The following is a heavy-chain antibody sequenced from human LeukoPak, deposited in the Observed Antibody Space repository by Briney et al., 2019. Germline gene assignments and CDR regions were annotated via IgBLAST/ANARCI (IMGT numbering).Heavy chain of an antibody. CDR2: INWNGGST. V-gene: IGHV3-20*04. CDR1: GFTFDDYG. Sequence: GGSLRLSCAASGFTFDDYGMSWVRQAPGKGLEWVSGINWNGGSTGYADSVKGRFTISRDNAKNSLYLQMNSLRAEDTALYYCARGLSAARPYYYYMDVWGKGTTVTVSS. CDR3: ARGLSAARPYYYYMDV. D-gene: IGHD6-6*01. J-gene: IGHJ6*03.